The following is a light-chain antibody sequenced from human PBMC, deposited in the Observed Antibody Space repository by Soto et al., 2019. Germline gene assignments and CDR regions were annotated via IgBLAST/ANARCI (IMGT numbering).Light chain of an antibody. Sequence: QSALTQPASVSASPGQSITISCSGSISDVGSSGPVSWYQHHPGQVPKLIIYEGSRRPSGVSSRFSGSKTGNTASLTITGLQAEDEANYYCCSYVGARTYVFGTGTKVTVL. J-gene: IGLJ1*01. CDR3: CSYVGARTYV. CDR2: EGS. CDR1: ISDVGSSGP. V-gene: IGLV2-23*01.